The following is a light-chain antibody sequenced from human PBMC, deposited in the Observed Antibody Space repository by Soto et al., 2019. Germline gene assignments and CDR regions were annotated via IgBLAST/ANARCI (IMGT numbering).Light chain of an antibody. V-gene: IGKV1-39*01. Sequence: DIQMTQSPSSLSASIGDRLTITCRASQSISIYLNWYQQKPGKAPRLLIYAATSLQSGVPSRFSGGGSEADFTLTVSSLQPEDFATYYCQQSYSIPHTFGQGTMVEIK. CDR1: QSISIY. CDR2: AAT. CDR3: QQSYSIPHT. J-gene: IGKJ1*01.